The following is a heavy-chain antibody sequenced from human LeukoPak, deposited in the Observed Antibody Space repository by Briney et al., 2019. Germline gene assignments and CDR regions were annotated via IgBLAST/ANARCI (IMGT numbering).Heavy chain of an antibody. J-gene: IGHJ6*03. Sequence: KPSETLSLTCTVSGGSIISSSYYWDWIRQPPGKGLEWIGSIYYSGSTYYNPSLKSRVTISVDTSKNQFSLKVSSVTAADTAVYYCARDRFDDSSGYYYHYYYYMDVWGKGTTVTVSS. V-gene: IGHV4-39*07. CDR3: ARDRFDDSSGYYYHYYYYMDV. CDR2: IYYSGST. D-gene: IGHD3-22*01. CDR1: GGSIISSSYY.